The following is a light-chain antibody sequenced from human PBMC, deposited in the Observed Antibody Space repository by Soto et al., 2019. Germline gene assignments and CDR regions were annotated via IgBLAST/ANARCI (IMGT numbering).Light chain of an antibody. CDR2: EAN. V-gene: IGLV2-23*01. J-gene: IGLJ1*01. CDR3: CSYASRDTYV. CDR1: SSDVGSYDL. Sequence: HSALTQPASVSGSPGQSISISCTGTSSDVGSYDLVSWYQQHPGKAPKLIIYEANKRPSGISNRFSGSESGNTASLTISGLQPEDEADYYCCSYASRDTYVFGTGTKVTV.